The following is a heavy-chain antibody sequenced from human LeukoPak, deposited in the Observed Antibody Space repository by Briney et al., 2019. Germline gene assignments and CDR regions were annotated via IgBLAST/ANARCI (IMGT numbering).Heavy chain of an antibody. CDR3: ARGEVAGTADC. V-gene: IGHV4-59*08. Sequence: PSEPLSLTCTVSGGSISSYYWSWIRQPPGKGLEWIGYIYYSGSTNYNPSLKSRVTISVDTSKNQFSLKLSSVTAADTAVYYCARGEVAGTADCWGQGTLVTVSS. CDR2: IYYSGST. CDR1: GGSISSYY. D-gene: IGHD6-19*01. J-gene: IGHJ4*02.